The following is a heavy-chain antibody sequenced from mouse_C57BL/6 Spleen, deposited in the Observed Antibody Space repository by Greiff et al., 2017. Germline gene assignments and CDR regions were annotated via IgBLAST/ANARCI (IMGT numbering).Heavy chain of an antibody. J-gene: IGHJ3*01. Sequence: EVKLMESGGGLVKPGGSLKLSCAASGFTFSDYGMHWVRQAPEKGLEWVAYISSGGSTIYYADTVKGRFTISRDNAKNTLFLQMTSLRSEDTAMYYCARDYYGSSDAWFAYWGQGTLVTVSA. CDR3: ARDYYGSSDAWFAY. CDR1: GFTFSDYG. V-gene: IGHV5-17*01. CDR2: ISSGGSTI. D-gene: IGHD1-1*01.